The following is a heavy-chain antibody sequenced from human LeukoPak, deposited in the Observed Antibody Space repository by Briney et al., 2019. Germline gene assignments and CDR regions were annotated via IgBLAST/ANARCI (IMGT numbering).Heavy chain of an antibody. V-gene: IGHV3-72*01. CDR3: SRGIVGVTGAFDI. CDR1: GFTFSDHY. CDR2: TRNKPNSYTT. J-gene: IGHJ3*02. Sequence: PGGSLRLSCAASGFTFSDHYMDWVRQAPGKGLEWVGRTRNKPNSYTTEYAASVKGRFTISRDDSKSSLYLQMNSLKTEDTAMYYCSRGIVGVTGAFDIWGQGTMVTVSS. D-gene: IGHD1-26*01.